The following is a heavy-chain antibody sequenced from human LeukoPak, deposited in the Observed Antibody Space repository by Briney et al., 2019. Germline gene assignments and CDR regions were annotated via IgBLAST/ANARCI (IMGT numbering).Heavy chain of an antibody. D-gene: IGHD3-22*01. CDR1: GGSISSGSYY. CDR3: ARDSGSWDYYDSSGYQYFQH. CDR2: MYTSGST. V-gene: IGHV4-61*02. Sequence: PSQTLSLTCTVSGGSISSGSYYWSWIRQPAGKGLEWIGRMYTSGSTNYNPSLKSRVTISVDTSKNQFSLKLSSVTAADTAVYYCARDSGSWDYYDSSGYQYFQHWGQGTLVTVSS. J-gene: IGHJ1*01.